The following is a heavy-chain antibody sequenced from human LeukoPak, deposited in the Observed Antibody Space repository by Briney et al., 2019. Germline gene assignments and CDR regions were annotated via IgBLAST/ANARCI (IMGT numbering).Heavy chain of an antibody. V-gene: IGHV3-23*01. J-gene: IGHJ4*02. CDR1: GCTFSSYA. CDR3: AKAGSSTTCRRFDY. Sequence: PGGSLRLSCAASGCTFSSYAMICGRQSPGNGLEGVSGISSSAGSTYYADSVKGRFTISRDNSKNTLYLQMNSLRAEATAVYYCAKAGSSTTCRRFDYWGQGTLVTVSS. CDR2: ISSSAGST. D-gene: IGHD2-2*01.